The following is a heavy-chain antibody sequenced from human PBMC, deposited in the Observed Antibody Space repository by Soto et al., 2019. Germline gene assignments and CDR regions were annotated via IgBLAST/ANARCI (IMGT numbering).Heavy chain of an antibody. Sequence: GGSLRLSCAASGFTFSSYGMHWVRPAPGKGLEWVAVIWYDGSNKYYADSVKGRFTISRDNSKNTLYLQMNSLRAEDTAVYYCARDLYYDFWSGFLDWGQGTLVTVSS. CDR2: IWYDGSNK. CDR3: ARDLYYDFWSGFLD. CDR1: GFTFSSYG. J-gene: IGHJ4*02. V-gene: IGHV3-33*01. D-gene: IGHD3-3*01.